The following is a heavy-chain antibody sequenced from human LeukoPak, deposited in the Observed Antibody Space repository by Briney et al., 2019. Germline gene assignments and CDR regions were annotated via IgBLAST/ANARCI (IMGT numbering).Heavy chain of an antibody. V-gene: IGHV3-23*01. Sequence: GGSLRLSCAVSGITLSNYGMTWVRQAPGKGLKWVAGISDSGGSTNYADSVKGRFTISRDNPKNTLYLQMNSLRAEDTAVYFCAKRGVVIRVILVGFHKEAYYFDSWGQGALVTVSS. J-gene: IGHJ4*02. CDR1: GITLSNYG. CDR2: ISDSGGST. D-gene: IGHD3-22*01. CDR3: AKRGVVIRVILVGFHKEAYYFDS.